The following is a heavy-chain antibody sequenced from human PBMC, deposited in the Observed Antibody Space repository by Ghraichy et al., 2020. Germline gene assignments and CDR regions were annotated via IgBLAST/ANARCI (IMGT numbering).Heavy chain of an antibody. V-gene: IGHV4-39*01. D-gene: IGHD2-8*02. CDR3: ARPGGLYYHYFDY. CDR2: VFSGGST. CDR1: GGPISGSTLY. Sequence: SETLSLTCTVSGGPISGSTLYWGWIRQPPGKGLEWIGNVFSGGSTYYNPSLKSRVTISVDTSENQFSLKLDSVTAADTAVYYCARPGGLYYHYFDYWGQGALVTVSS. J-gene: IGHJ4*02.